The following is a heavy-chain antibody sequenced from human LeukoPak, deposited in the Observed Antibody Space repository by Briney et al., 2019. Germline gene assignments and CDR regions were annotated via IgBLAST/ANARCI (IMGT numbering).Heavy chain of an antibody. CDR2: IKQDRSEK. CDR1: GFTFSNYW. CDR3: AKFGDYGDYREYFQH. J-gene: IGHJ1*01. D-gene: IGHD4-17*01. V-gene: IGHV3-7*03. Sequence: PGGSLRLSCAASGFTFSNYWMSWVRQAPGKGLEWVANIKQDRSEKYYVDSVKGRFTISRDNAKNSLYLQMNSLRAEDTAVYYCAKFGDYGDYREYFQHWGQGTLVTVSS.